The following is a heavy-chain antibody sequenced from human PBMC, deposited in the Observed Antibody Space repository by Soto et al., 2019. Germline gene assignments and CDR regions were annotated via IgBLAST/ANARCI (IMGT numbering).Heavy chain of an antibody. CDR1: GYTFTSYG. CDR2: ISAYNGNT. J-gene: IGHJ5*02. Sequence: ASVKVSCKASGYTFTSYGISWVRQAPGQGLEWMGWISAYNGNTNYAQKLQGRVTMTTDTSTSTAYMELRSLRSDDTAVYYCAGLCTNGVCQDHYHWFDPWGQGTLVTVSS. D-gene: IGHD2-8*01. V-gene: IGHV1-18*01. CDR3: AGLCTNGVCQDHYHWFDP.